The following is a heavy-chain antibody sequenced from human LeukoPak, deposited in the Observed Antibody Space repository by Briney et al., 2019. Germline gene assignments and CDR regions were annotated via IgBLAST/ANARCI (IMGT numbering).Heavy chain of an antibody. V-gene: IGHV3-33*01. D-gene: IGHD3-3*01. Sequence: GGSLRLSCAASGFTFSSYGMHWVRQAPGKGLEWVAVIWSDGSNKYYADSVKGRFTISRDNSKNTLYLQMNSLRAVDTAVYYCAREGFPPKISDFWSGLGPYYYYGMDVWGQGTTVTVSS. CDR2: IWSDGSNK. J-gene: IGHJ6*02. CDR3: AREGFPPKISDFWSGLGPYYYYGMDV. CDR1: GFTFSSYG.